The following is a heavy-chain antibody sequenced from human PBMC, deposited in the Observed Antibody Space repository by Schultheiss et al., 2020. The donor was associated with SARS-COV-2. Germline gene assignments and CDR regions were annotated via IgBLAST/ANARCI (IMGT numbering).Heavy chain of an antibody. CDR1: GYSISSGYY. D-gene: IGHD3-22*01. Sequence: SETLSLTCAVSGYSISSGYYWGWIRQPPGKGLEWIGSIYHSGSTYYNPSLKSRVTISVDTSKNQFSLKLSSVTAADTAVYYCARLGYYDSSGYPYYYYYGMDVWGQGTTVTVSS. V-gene: IGHV4-38-2*01. CDR2: IYHSGST. CDR3: ARLGYYDSSGYPYYYYYGMDV. J-gene: IGHJ6*02.